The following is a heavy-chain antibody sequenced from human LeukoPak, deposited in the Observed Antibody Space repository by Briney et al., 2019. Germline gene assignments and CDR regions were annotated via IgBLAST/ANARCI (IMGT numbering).Heavy chain of an antibody. Sequence: PGGSLRLSCAASRFTFSNYAMSWVRQAPGKGLEWVSVISGSGGSTYYADSVKGRLTISRDNSKNTLYLQMNSLRAEDTAVYYCAKDYASDMATAPFDYWGQGTLVTVSS. CDR3: AKDYASDMATAPFDY. V-gene: IGHV3-23*01. D-gene: IGHD5-24*01. CDR2: ISGSGGST. CDR1: RFTFSNYA. J-gene: IGHJ4*02.